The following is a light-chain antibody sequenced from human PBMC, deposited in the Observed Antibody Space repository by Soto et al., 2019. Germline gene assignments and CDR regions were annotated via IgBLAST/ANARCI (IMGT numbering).Light chain of an antibody. Sequence: DVVVTQSPFSLPVALGQPASISCRSSHSLVYSDGNTYLSWFQQRPGQSPRRLIYKVSNRDSGVPDRFSGSGSGTDFTLKISRVEAGDVGLYYCMQSTHWPITFGQGTRLDIK. V-gene: IGKV2-30*01. CDR2: KVS. J-gene: IGKJ5*01. CDR1: HSLVYSDGNTY. CDR3: MQSTHWPIT.